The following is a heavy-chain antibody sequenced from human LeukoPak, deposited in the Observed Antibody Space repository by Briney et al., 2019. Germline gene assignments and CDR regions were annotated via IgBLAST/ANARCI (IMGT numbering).Heavy chain of an antibody. V-gene: IGHV1-18*01. CDR1: GYTFTSYG. D-gene: IGHD3-22*01. CDR2: ISAYNGNT. Sequence: ASAKVSCKASGYTFTSYGISWVRQAPGQGLEWMGWISAYNGNTRYGQRVRGRVTMTTDTSTSTAYMDLRSLTSDDTAVYYCARDRDYYDSSGALFDYWGQGTLVTVSS. CDR3: ARDRDYYDSSGALFDY. J-gene: IGHJ4*02.